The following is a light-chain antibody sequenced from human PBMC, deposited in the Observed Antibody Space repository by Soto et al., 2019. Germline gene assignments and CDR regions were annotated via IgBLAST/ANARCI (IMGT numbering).Light chain of an antibody. CDR2: DAS. V-gene: IGKV1-33*01. CDR3: QQYESLPLT. CDR1: QDINKN. J-gene: IGKJ5*01. Sequence: DIQMTQSPSSLSASLGDRVTITCQASQDINKNLIWYQQKPGKAPKLLIYDASDLETGVPSRFSGSGSGTGFTFTISSLQPEDFATYYCQQYESLPLTFGQGTRLE.